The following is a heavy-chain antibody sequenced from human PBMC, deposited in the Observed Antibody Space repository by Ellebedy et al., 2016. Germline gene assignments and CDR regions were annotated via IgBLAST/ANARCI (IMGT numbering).Heavy chain of an antibody. CDR2: VTNNGDNI. D-gene: IGHD2-2*01. J-gene: IGHJ4*02. V-gene: IGHV3-23*01. CDR3: AKVVAPVARPYYFDY. Sequence: GGSLRLXXATSGFTFDSYVMGWVRQAPGMGLEWVSSVTNNGDNIYYADSVKGRFTISRDNSNNTLYLQMNSLRAEDTAVYYCAKVVAPVARPYYFDYWGQGTLVTVSS. CDR1: GFTFDSYV.